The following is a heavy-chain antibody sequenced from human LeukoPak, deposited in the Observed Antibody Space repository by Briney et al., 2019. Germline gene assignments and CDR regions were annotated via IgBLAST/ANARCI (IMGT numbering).Heavy chain of an antibody. D-gene: IGHD6-19*01. CDR2: IYHSGST. CDR3: ARVDPWSSGWYDY. V-gene: IGHV4-38-2*02. J-gene: IGHJ4*02. Sequence: PSETLSLTCTVSGYSISSGYYWGWIRQPPGKGLEWIGSIYHSGSTYYNPSLKSRVTISVDTSKNQFSLRLTSVTAADTAVYYCARVDPWSSGWYDYWGQGTLVTVSS. CDR1: GYSISSGYY.